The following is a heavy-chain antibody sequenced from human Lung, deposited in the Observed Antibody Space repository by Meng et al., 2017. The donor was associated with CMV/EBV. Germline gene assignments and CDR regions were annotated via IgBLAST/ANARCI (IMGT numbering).Heavy chain of an antibody. Sequence: SVXVSXKASGYTFTSYYMHWVRQAPGQGLEWMGIINPSGGSTSYAQKFQGRVTMTRDTSTSTVYMELSSLRSEDTAVYYCARGGTRRNWFDPWGQGTLVTVSS. CDR2: INPSGGST. V-gene: IGHV1-46*01. D-gene: IGHD2-2*01. CDR3: ARGGTRRNWFDP. J-gene: IGHJ5*02. CDR1: GYTFTSYY.